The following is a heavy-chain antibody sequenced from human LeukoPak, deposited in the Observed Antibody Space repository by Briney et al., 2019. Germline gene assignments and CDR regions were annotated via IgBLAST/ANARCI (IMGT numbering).Heavy chain of an antibody. J-gene: IGHJ4*02. V-gene: IGHV3-23*01. CDR2: ISGNGAYS. CDR1: GFTFITHA. D-gene: IGHD2-2*02. Sequence: GGSLRLSCAASGFTFITHAMSWVRQAPGKGLEWVSSISGNGAYSYYSDSVRGRFVISRDTPRNTLYLQMNSLRAEDTAIYYCARGYCDRSTCYTSESHLDYWGQGALVTVSS. CDR3: ARGYCDRSTCYTSESHLDY.